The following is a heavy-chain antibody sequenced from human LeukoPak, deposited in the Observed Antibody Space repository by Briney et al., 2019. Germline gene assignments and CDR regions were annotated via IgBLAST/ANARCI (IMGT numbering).Heavy chain of an antibody. CDR2: ISGSGGNT. V-gene: IGHV3-23*01. J-gene: IGHJ4*02. Sequence: GGSLRLSCAASGFTFSSYAMSWVRQAPGKGLEWVSVISGSGGNTYYADSVKGRFTISRDNSKNTLYLQLNSLRAEDTAVYYCAKDRTKQRYYYDSSGYYYGRLDYWGQGTLVTVSS. CDR3: AKDRTKQRYYYDSSGYYYGRLDY. CDR1: GFTFSSYA. D-gene: IGHD3-22*01.